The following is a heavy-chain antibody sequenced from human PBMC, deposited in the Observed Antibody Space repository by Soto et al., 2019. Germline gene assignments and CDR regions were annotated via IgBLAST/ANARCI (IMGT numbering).Heavy chain of an antibody. CDR2: ISAYNGNT. Sequence: ASVKVSCKASGYTFTSYGISWVRQAPGQGLEWMGWISAYNGNTNYAQKLQGRVTMTTDTSTSTVYMELRSLRSDDTAVYYCARAGPHAKIVVVNKREHDYWGEGTLVTVSS. CDR3: ARAGPHAKIVVVNKREHDY. D-gene: IGHD3-22*01. J-gene: IGHJ4*02. CDR1: GYTFTSYG. V-gene: IGHV1-18*01.